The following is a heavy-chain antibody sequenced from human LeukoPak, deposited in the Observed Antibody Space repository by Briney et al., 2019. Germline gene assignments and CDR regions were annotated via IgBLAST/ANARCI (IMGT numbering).Heavy chain of an antibody. CDR1: GASIRDYY. Sequence: SETLTLTCSVSGASIRDYYWNWIRQPAGKGLEWIGRLYTSGSTNYNPSLRGRATMSVDTSKNQLSLKVTSVTAADTAVYYCVKDYYYYDSNGYYVNDGFHIWGQGTMVIVSP. D-gene: IGHD3-22*01. V-gene: IGHV4-4*07. CDR2: LYTSGST. J-gene: IGHJ3*02. CDR3: VKDYYYYDSNGYYVNDGFHI.